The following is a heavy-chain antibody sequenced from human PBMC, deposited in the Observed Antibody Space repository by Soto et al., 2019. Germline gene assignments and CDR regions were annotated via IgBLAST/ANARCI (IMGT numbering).Heavy chain of an antibody. CDR2: ISSSSSTI. D-gene: IGHD3-10*01. V-gene: IGHV3-48*01. J-gene: IGHJ4*02. CDR3: ARDGRYYYASGSSSDY. Sequence: GGSLRLSCAASGFTFSSYSMNWVRQAPGKGLEWVSYISSSSSTIYYADSVKGRFTISRDNAKNSLYLQMNGLRAEDTAVYYCARDGRYYYASGSSSDYWGQGTLFIVSS. CDR1: GFTFSSYS.